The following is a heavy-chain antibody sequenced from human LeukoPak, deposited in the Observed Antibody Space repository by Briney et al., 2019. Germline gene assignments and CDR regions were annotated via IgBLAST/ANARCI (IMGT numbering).Heavy chain of an antibody. V-gene: IGHV4-59*01. J-gene: IGHJ5*02. D-gene: IGHD5-12*01. Sequence: SETLSLTCTASGGSISSYYWSWIRQPPGKGLEWIGYIYYSGSTNYNPSLKSRVTISVDTSKNQFSLKLSSVTAADTAVYYCAREALDSGYDFGGWFDPWGQGTLVTVSS. CDR2: IYYSGST. CDR3: AREALDSGYDFGGWFDP. CDR1: GGSISSYY.